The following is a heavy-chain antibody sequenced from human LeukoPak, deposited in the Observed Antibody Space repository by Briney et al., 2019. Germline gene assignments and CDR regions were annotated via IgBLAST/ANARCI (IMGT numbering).Heavy chain of an antibody. CDR2: ISGSGDTT. CDR3: GSRTGAI. D-gene: IGHD7-27*01. J-gene: IGHJ3*02. Sequence: GGSLRLSCAASGFTFSSYAMSWVRQAPGKGLEWVSAISGSGDTTYYADSVKGRFTFSRDNPKNTLYLQMNSLRVEDTAVYYCGSRTGAIWGQGTMVTVSS. V-gene: IGHV3-23*01. CDR1: GFTFSSYA.